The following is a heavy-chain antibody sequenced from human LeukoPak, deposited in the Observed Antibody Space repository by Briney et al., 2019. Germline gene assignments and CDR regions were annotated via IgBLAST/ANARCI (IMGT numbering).Heavy chain of an antibody. CDR3: AKGSGNGYGSGPFDY. V-gene: IGHV3-7*03. CDR2: IKQDGSEK. J-gene: IGHJ4*02. Sequence: GGSLRLSCAASEFTFSDYWMSWVRQAPGKGLEWVANIKQDGSEKHYVDSVKGRFTISRDNSKNTVSLQMSSLRAEDTALYYCAKGSGNGYGSGPFDYWGQGTLVTVSS. CDR1: EFTFSDYW. D-gene: IGHD3-10*01.